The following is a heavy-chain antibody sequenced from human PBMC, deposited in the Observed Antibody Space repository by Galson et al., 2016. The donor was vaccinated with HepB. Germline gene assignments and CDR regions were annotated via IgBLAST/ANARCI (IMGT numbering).Heavy chain of an antibody. Sequence: ETLSLTCTVSGGSISSSSYYWGWIRQPPGKGLEWIGEIYHSGNTNYNPSLKSRVTISVDKSKNQFSLRLSSVTAADTALYYCARGLEVGATYWHFDLWGRATLVTVSS. J-gene: IGHJ2*01. CDR1: GGSISSSSYY. CDR2: IYHSGNT. CDR3: ARGLEVGATYWHFDL. V-gene: IGHV4-61*05. D-gene: IGHD1-26*01.